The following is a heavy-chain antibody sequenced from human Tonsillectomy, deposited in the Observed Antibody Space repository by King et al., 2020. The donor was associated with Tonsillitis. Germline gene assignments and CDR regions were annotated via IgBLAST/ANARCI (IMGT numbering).Heavy chain of an antibody. V-gene: IGHV1-18*01. CDR3: ARDPRHCSSTSCYGKFYYYCYMDV. CDR2: ISPYNGNT. Sequence: QLVQSGAEVKKPGASVKVSCKASGYTFTRYGISWVRQAPGQGLEWMGWISPYNGNTYYAQRLQDRVTMTTDTSTSTAYMELRSLRFDDTAVYYCARDPRHCSSTSCYGKFYYYCYMDVWGKGTTVTVSS. D-gene: IGHD2-2*01. J-gene: IGHJ6*03. CDR1: GYTFTRYG.